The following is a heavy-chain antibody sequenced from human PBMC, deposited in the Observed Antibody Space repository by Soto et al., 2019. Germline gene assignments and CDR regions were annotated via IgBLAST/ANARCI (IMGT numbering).Heavy chain of an antibody. CDR2: INYSGST. CDR1: GGSFSGYY. J-gene: IGHJ5*02. Sequence: SETLSLTCAVYGGSFSGYYWSWIRQPPGKGLERIGDINYSGSTNYNPSLKSRVTISVDTSKNQFSLKLSSVTAADTAVYYCARHRKDYGDPILVQRWFDPWGQGTLVTVSS. D-gene: IGHD4-17*01. CDR3: ARHRKDYGDPILVQRWFDP. V-gene: IGHV4-34*01.